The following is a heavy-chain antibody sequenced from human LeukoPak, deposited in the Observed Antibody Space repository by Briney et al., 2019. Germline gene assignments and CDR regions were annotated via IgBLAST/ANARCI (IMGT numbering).Heavy chain of an antibody. CDR3: VRGIYSDTSGFYRLPYFDY. V-gene: IGHV3-23*01. Sequence: QPGGSLRLSCAASGFTFSSYAMNWVRQAPGKGLEWVSNISLSGGSTYYADSVKGRFTISSDTSKNTLYLQMNSLRVEDTAIYYCVRGIYSDTSGFYRLPYFDYWGQGTLVTVSS. J-gene: IGHJ4*02. D-gene: IGHD3-22*01. CDR2: ISLSGGST. CDR1: GFTFSSYA.